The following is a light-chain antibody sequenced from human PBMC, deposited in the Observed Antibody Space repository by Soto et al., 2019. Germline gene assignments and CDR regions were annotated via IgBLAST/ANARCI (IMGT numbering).Light chain of an antibody. Sequence: QSVLTQPPSVSGTPGQRVIISCPGSRSNIGSNSVNWYQQLPVTAPKLLTYINDQRPSGVPDRFSGSTSGTSVSLAISGLQSEDEADYYCASWDDRLKGYVFGTGTKAPS. CDR2: IND. V-gene: IGLV1-44*01. J-gene: IGLJ1*01. CDR1: RSNIGSNS. CDR3: ASWDDRLKGYV.